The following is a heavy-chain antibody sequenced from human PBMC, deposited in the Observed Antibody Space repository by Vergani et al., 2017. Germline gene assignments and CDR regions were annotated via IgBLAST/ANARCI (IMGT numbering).Heavy chain of an antibody. J-gene: IGHJ4*02. CDR3: ARDPGIAVAVTPLEEGY. D-gene: IGHD6-19*01. CDR2: ISSSGSTI. V-gene: IGHV3-48*03. CDR1: GFTVSSNY. Sequence: EVQLVESGGGLIQPGGSLRLSCAASGFTVSSNYMSWVRQAPGKGLEWVSYISSSGSTIYYADSVKGRFTISRDNANNSLYLQMNSLRAEDAAVYYCARDPGIAVAVTPLEEGYWGQGTLVTVSS.